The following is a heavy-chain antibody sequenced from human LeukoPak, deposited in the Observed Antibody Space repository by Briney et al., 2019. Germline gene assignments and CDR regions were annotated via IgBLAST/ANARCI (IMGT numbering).Heavy chain of an antibody. CDR2: ISGSGGST. Sequence: GGSLRLSCAAPGFTFSSYAMSWVRQAPGKGLEWVSAISGSGGSTYYADSVKGRFTISRDNSKNTLYLQMNSLRAEDTAVYYCAKTLEGAYYLGYYFDYWGQGTLVTVSS. CDR1: GFTFSSYA. V-gene: IGHV3-23*01. J-gene: IGHJ4*02. CDR3: AKTLEGAYYLGYYFDY. D-gene: IGHD3-3*01.